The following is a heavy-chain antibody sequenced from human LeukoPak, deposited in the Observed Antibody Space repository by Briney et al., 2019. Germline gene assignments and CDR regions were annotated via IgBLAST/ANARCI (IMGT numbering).Heavy chain of an antibody. CDR1: GGSISSYY. J-gene: IGHJ4*02. V-gene: IGHV4-59*08. CDR2: IYYNENT. CDR3: ARHSTGWEPDY. D-gene: IGHD1-26*01. Sequence: SETLSLTCTVSGGSISSYYWSWIRQPPGKGLEWIGYIYYNENTSYNPSLKSRVTISVDTSKNQFSLKLSSVTAADTAVYYCARHSTGWEPDYWGQGTLVTVSS.